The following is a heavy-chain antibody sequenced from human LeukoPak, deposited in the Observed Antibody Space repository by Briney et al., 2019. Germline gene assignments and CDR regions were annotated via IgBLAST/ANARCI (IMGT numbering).Heavy chain of an antibody. CDR2: INPNSGDT. J-gene: IGHJ4*02. V-gene: IGHV1-2*02. Sequence: ASVKVSCKASGYTFTGYHLHWVRQAPGQGLEWMGWINPNSGDTNYAQKFQGRVTMTRDTSISTAYMELNTLRSDDTAVYYCATYGWLVQGFYFDYWGQGTLVTVSS. D-gene: IGHD6-19*01. CDR3: ATYGWLVQGFYFDY. CDR1: GYTFTGYH.